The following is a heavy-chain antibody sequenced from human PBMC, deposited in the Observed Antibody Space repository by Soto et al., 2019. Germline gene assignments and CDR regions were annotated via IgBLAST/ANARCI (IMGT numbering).Heavy chain of an antibody. CDR2: ISGYNGNT. D-gene: IGHD3-22*01. CDR1: GYTFTDYG. CDR3: ARDREYYYDSSGNYSYHYGLDV. J-gene: IGHJ6*02. V-gene: IGHV1-18*04. Sequence: QVQLVESGAEVKKPGASVKVSCKASGYTFTDYGISWVRQAPGQGLEWMGWISGYNGNTKYAQKFHGRVTMTTDTPTNTAYMELRSLRSDDTAVYYCARDREYYYDSSGNYSYHYGLDVWGQGTTVTVS.